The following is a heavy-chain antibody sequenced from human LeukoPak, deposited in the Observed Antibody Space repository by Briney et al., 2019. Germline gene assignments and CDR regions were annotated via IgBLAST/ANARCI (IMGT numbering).Heavy chain of an antibody. CDR3: ARHFPYYDFWSGYYTPPFDP. Sequence: SETLSLTCAVYGGSFSGYYWSWIRQPPGKGLEWIGEINHSGSTNYNPSLKSRVTISVDTSKNQFSLKLSSVTAADTAVYYCARHFPYYDFWSGYYTPPFDPWGQGTLVTVSS. CDR2: INHSGST. D-gene: IGHD3-3*01. J-gene: IGHJ5*02. CDR1: GGSFSGYY. V-gene: IGHV4-34*01.